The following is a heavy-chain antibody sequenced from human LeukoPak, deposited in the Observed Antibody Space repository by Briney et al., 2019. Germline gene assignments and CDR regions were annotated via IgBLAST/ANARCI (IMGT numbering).Heavy chain of an antibody. Sequence: PGGTLRLSCAASGFTISTYWMSWVRQAPGRGLEWVANIKQDGSEAYYVDSVKGRFTISRDNARNSVYLQMNSLRAEDTALYYCAKVGTTSWYMDYWGQGVLVTVSS. J-gene: IGHJ4*02. CDR3: AKVGTTSWYMDY. CDR1: GFTISTYW. V-gene: IGHV3-7*01. D-gene: IGHD6-13*01. CDR2: IKQDGSEA.